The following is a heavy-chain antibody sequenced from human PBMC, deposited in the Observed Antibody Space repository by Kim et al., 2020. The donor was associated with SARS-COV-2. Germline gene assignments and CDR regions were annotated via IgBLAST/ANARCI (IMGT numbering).Heavy chain of an antibody. D-gene: IGHD1-7*01. CDR3: ARGYGTDWPVGPY. J-gene: IGHJ4*02. Sequence: SETLSLTCAVYGESSTSYFWTWVRQPPGKGLEWIGEITHTGSTNYIPSLTGRVTLSLDTSKNQFSLRLTSITAADTAVCYCARGYGTDWPVGPYWGQGTLVTVSS. V-gene: IGHV4-34*01. CDR1: GESSTSYF. CDR2: ITHTGST.